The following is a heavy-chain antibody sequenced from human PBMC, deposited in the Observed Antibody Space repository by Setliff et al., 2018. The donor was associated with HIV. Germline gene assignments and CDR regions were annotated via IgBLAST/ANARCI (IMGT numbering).Heavy chain of an antibody. J-gene: IGHJ6*03. Sequence: ASVKVSCKASGFSFDDYYIHWVRQAPGQGLEWMGCVIPNSGKTYYAQEFQGRVTMTSDTSINTAYMEVSWLTSDDTAIYYCARDLAYCSGGSCYRPFIYYFYYLDVWGKGATVTVSS. CDR2: VIPNSGKT. D-gene: IGHD2-15*01. CDR3: ARDLAYCSGGSCYRPFIYYFYYLDV. CDR1: GFSFDDYY. V-gene: IGHV1-2*02.